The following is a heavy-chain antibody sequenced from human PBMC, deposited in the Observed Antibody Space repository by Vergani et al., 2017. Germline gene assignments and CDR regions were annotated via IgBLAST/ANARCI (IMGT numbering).Heavy chain of an antibody. D-gene: IGHD5-24*01. CDR3: ARDHRDYNNYPGTFDI. CDR1: GFTFSDYY. Sequence: QVQLVESGGGLVKPGGSLRLSCAASGFTFSDYYMSWIRQAQGKGLEWVSYISNSGNTIEYADSVKGRFSISRDNAKSSLFLQMDSLRAEDTAVYYCARDHRDYNNYPGTFDIWGQGSMVTVSS. V-gene: IGHV3-11*01. CDR2: ISNSGNTI. J-gene: IGHJ3*02.